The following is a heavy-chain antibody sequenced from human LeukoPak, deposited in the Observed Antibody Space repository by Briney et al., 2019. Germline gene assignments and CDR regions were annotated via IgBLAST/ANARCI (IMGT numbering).Heavy chain of an antibody. CDR1: GYTFSSYY. Sequence: ASVKVSCKASGYTFSSYYMHWVRQAPGQGLEWMGIINPGGGSTSYAQKFEGRVTMTRDTSTSTVYMELSSLRSEDTAVYYCAYCGGDCYSFDYWGQGTLVTVSS. CDR2: INPGGGST. J-gene: IGHJ4*02. V-gene: IGHV1-46*03. CDR3: AYCGGDCYSFDY. D-gene: IGHD2-21*02.